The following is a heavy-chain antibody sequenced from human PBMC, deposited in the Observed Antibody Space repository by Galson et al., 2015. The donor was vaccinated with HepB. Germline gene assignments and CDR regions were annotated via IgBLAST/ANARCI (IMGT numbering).Heavy chain of an antibody. Sequence: SLRLSCAASGFTFSSHSMNWVRQAPGKGLGWVSYISSSSSTIYYADSVKGRFTISRDNAKNSLYLQMNSLRAEDTAVYYCARTGDYVGNYYFDYWGQGTLVTVSS. J-gene: IGHJ4*02. CDR3: ARTGDYVGNYYFDY. D-gene: IGHD4-17*01. CDR1: GFTFSSHS. CDR2: ISSSSSTI. V-gene: IGHV3-48*01.